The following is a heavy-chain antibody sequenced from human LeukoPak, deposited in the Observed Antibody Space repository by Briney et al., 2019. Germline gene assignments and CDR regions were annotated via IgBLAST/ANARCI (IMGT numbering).Heavy chain of an antibody. V-gene: IGHV4-31*03. CDR3: ARAVGYCSGGSCYSAHAEYFQH. J-gene: IGHJ1*01. CDR1: GGSISSGGYY. Sequence: SETLSLTCTVSGGSISSGGYYWSWIRQHPGKGLEWIGYIYYSGSTYYNPSLKSRVTISVDTSKNQFSLKLSSVTAAGTAVYYCARAVGYCSGGSCYSAHAEYFQHWGQGTLVTVSS. CDR2: IYYSGST. D-gene: IGHD2-15*01.